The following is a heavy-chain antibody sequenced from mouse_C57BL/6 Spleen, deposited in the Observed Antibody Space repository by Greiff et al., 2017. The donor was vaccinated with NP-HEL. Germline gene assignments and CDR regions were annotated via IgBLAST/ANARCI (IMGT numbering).Heavy chain of an antibody. Sequence: QVQLKESGAELVKPGASVKISCKASGYAFSSYWMNWVKQRPGTGLEWIGQIYPGDGDTNYNGKFKGKATLTADKSSSTAYMQLSSLTSEDSAVYFCARYKTYWYFDVWGTGTTVTVSS. J-gene: IGHJ1*03. CDR1: GYAFSSYW. CDR2: IYPGDGDT. CDR3: ARYKTYWYFDV. V-gene: IGHV1-80*01. D-gene: IGHD1-3*01.